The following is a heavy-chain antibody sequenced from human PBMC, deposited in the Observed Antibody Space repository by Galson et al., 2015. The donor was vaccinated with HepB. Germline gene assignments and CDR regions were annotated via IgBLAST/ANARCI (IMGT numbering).Heavy chain of an antibody. Sequence: PALVKPTQTLTLTCTFSGFSLNTSGLGVGWVRQPPGKALEWLALIYWDDGRHYSLSLKSRRTIAKDASTNQVVLTMTDIGPEDSATYYCAHRTSVFGILTFFAYWGQGTVVTVSS. CDR2: IYWDDGR. J-gene: IGHJ4*02. D-gene: IGHD3-3*01. V-gene: IGHV2-5*02. CDR1: GFSLNTSGLG. CDR3: AHRTSVFGILTFFAY.